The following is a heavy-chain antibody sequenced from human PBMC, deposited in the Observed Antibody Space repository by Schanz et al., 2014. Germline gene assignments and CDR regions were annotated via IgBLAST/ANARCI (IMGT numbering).Heavy chain of an antibody. J-gene: IGHJ4*02. D-gene: IGHD5-12*01. Sequence: VQLVESGGALVQPGGSLRLSCSASGFTFSDHWMSWVRQPPGKGLEWVANIKGDSSEKNYVDSVKGRFTLSRDNAKKTMDPQMNSLRVEDTAVYYCARDPNSVNEIDSWGQGTLVTVSS. V-gene: IGHV3-7*03. CDR2: IKGDSSEK. CDR3: ARDPNSVNEIDS. CDR1: GFTFSDHW.